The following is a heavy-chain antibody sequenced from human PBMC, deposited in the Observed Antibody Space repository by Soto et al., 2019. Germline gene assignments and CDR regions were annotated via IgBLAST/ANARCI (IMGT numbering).Heavy chain of an antibody. V-gene: IGHV3-33*01. J-gene: IGHJ4*02. Sequence: RWSLRLSCSASGFPFSSYGMHWVRQAPGKGLDWVAVIWYDGSNKDYADSVKGRFTISRDNSKNTLYLQMNSLRADDTAAYYCASSINWGQGTLVTVSS. CDR3: ASSIN. CDR1: GFPFSSYG. CDR2: IWYDGSNK.